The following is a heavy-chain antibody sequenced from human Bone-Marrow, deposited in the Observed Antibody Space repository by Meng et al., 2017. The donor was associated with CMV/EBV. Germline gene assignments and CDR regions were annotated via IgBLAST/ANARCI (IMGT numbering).Heavy chain of an antibody. CDR1: GFTFSSYE. D-gene: IGHD7-27*01. J-gene: IGHJ6*02. CDR3: ARDGDSPNPSYYYYGMDV. CDR2: ISSSGSTI. V-gene: IGHV3-48*03. Sequence: GESLKISCAASGFTFSSYEMNWVRQAPGKGLEWVSYISSSGSTIYYADSVKGRFTISRDNAKNSLYLQMNSLRAEDTAVYYCARDGDSPNPSYYYYGMDVWGQGTTVTVSS.